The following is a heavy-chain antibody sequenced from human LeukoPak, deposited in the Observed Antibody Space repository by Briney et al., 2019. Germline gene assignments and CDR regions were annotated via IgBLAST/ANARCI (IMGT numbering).Heavy chain of an antibody. V-gene: IGHV4-34*01. CDR3: AREAWVSGDSKYRYYGIDV. Sequence: SETLSLTCAVYGGSSSGYYWSWIRQPPGKGLEWIGEINHSGSTNNNPSLKSRMTISVDTSKNQFSLKLSSVTAADTALYYCAREAWVSGDSKYRYYGIDVWGQGTTVTVSS. CDR1: GGSSSGYY. CDR2: INHSGST. D-gene: IGHD4-17*01. J-gene: IGHJ6*02.